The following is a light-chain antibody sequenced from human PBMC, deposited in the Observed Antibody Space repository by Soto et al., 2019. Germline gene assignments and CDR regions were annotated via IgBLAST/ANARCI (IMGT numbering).Light chain of an antibody. CDR1: QSVGSNS. CDR3: QQYGSTPLT. V-gene: IGKV3-20*01. CDR2: DAS. Sequence: EIVLTQSPGTLSLSPGEIATLSCRASQSVGSNSLAWYQQRPGQAPRFLIYDASSRATGIPDRFSGSGSGTDFTLTISRLEPEDVAVYYCQQYGSTPLTFGGGTKVEIK. J-gene: IGKJ4*01.